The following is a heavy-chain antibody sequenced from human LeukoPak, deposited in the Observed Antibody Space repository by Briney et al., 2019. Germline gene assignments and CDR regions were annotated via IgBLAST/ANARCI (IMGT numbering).Heavy chain of an antibody. Sequence: PGGSLRLSCAASGFTFSSYWMSWVRQAPGKGLEWVSYISSSGSTIYYADSVKGRFTISRDNAKNSLYLQMNSLRAEDTAVYYCARALERRPCDYWGQGTLVTVSS. J-gene: IGHJ4*02. D-gene: IGHD1-1*01. CDR3: ARALERRPCDY. CDR2: ISSSGSTI. CDR1: GFTFSSYW. V-gene: IGHV3-48*04.